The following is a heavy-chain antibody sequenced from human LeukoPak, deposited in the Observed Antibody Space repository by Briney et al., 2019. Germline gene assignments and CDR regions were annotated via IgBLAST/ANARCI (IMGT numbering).Heavy chain of an antibody. CDR1: GYSFTEYY. J-gene: IGHJ5*02. Sequence: GAAVTVSYKASGYSFTEYYMHWVGQAPGQGREGMGWINPNSGRTNYAQQLQPRLTMTSDTSISPAYMQLRRLRSNDTAVYYCARVLIAAAGIDWHWFDPWGQATLVTVSS. V-gene: IGHV1-2*02. D-gene: IGHD6-13*01. CDR2: INPNSGRT. CDR3: ARVLIAAAGIDWHWFDP.